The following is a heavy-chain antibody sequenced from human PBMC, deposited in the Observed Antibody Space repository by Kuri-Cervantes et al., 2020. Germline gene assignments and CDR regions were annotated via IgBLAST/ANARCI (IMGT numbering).Heavy chain of an antibody. CDR2: IYYTGAT. CDR1: GGSISGYY. D-gene: IGHD5-24*01. J-gene: IGHJ4*02. CDR3: ARLETALDY. Sequence: SETLSLTCTVSGGSISGYYWSWIRQPPGKGLEWIGYIYYTGATNYNPSLKSRITISADASKNQFSLRLTSVTAADTALYYCARLETALDYWGQGTPVTVSS. V-gene: IGHV4-59*01.